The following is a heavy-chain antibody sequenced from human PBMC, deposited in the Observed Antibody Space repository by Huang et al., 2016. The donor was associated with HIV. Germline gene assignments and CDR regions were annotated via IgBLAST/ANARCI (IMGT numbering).Heavy chain of an antibody. CDR1: GYTFTSYN. J-gene: IGHJ6*03. CDR2: MNPSSGNT. D-gene: IGHD2-8*01. V-gene: IGHV1-8*01. Sequence: QVHLVQSGAEVKKPGASVKVSCKASGYTFTSYNINWVRQANGQGLEWMGWMNPSSGNTGYAQKFQGRVTITRDTSIGTAYMELSSLRSDDTAVYYCARGAVFAFFHYYYSYMDVWGKGTTVTVSS. CDR3: ARGAVFAFFHYYYSYMDV.